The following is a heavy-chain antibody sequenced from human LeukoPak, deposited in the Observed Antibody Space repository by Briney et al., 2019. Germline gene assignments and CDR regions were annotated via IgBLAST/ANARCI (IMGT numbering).Heavy chain of an antibody. V-gene: IGHV4-59*08. CDR1: GGSISSYY. J-gene: IGHJ4*02. CDR2: IYYSGST. Sequence: SETLSLTCTVSGGSISSYYWSWIRQPPGKGPEWIGYIYYSGSTNYNPSLKSRVTISVDTSKNQFSLKLSSVTAADTAVYYCARHRRTYYFDYWGQGTLVTVSS. CDR3: ARHRRTYYFDY.